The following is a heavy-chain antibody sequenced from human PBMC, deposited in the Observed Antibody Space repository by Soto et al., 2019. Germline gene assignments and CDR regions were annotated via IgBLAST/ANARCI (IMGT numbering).Heavy chain of an antibody. J-gene: IGHJ5*02. CDR3: TRDQGGSYDSWFDP. D-gene: IGHD1-26*01. Sequence: EVQVVESGGGLVQPGGSLRLSCSFTFSMYSMSWVRQAPGKGLEWVASISSGGSYIKYADSVKGRFTISRDNANNSVSLQMNSLRVDDTAVYFCTRDQGGSYDSWFDPWGQGTLVPVSS. CDR1: FTFSMYS. V-gene: IGHV3-21*01. CDR2: ISSGGSYI.